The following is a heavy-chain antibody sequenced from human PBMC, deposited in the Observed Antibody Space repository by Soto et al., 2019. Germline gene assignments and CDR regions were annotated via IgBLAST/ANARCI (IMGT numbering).Heavy chain of an antibody. J-gene: IGHJ4*02. D-gene: IGHD3-3*01. V-gene: IGHV3-30*18. CDR1: GFTFSNYG. CDR3: SKDLQRYYDYWSAPPGY. Sequence: PGGSLRLSCAASGFTFSNYGMHWVRQAPGKGLEWVAVITFDGNKTYYADSVKGRFTISRDNSKNTLYLQMSSLRTDDTAVYYCSKDLQRYYDYWSAPPGYSRQGTLVTGST. CDR2: ITFDGNKT.